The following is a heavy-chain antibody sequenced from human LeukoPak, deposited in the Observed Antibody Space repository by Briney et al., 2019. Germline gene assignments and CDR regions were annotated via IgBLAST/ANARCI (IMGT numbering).Heavy chain of an antibody. D-gene: IGHD5-18*01. J-gene: IGHJ3*02. CDR2: IYYSGST. CDR3: ARTRRGYSYGYVFGDDAFDI. V-gene: IGHV4-39*07. CDR1: GGSISSSSYY. Sequence: SETLSLTCTVSGGSISSSSYYWGWIRQPPGKGLEWIGSIYYSGSTYYNPSLKSRVTISVDTSKNQFSLKLSSVTAADTAVYYCARTRRGYSYGYVFGDDAFDIWGQGTMVTVSS.